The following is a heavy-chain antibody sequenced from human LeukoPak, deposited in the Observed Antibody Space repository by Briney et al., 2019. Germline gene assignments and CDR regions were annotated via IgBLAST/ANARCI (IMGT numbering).Heavy chain of an antibody. CDR3: AHLLLWFGGSAFDI. D-gene: IGHD3-10*01. Sequence: GRSLRLSCAASGFTFSSYGMHWVRQAPGKGLEWVAVISYDGSNKYYADSVKGRFTISRDNSKNTLYLQMNSLRAEDTAVYYCAHLLLWFGGSAFDIWGQGTMVTVSS. J-gene: IGHJ3*02. CDR2: ISYDGSNK. V-gene: IGHV3-30*03. CDR1: GFTFSSYG.